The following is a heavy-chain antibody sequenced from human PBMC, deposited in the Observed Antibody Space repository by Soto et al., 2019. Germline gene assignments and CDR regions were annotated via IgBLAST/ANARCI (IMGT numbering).Heavy chain of an antibody. Sequence: SETLSLTCSVSGADINTYSWTWIRQPAGKGLEWIGRIYTSASINYNPSLRGRVTLSVDTSTNQVSLKLASVTAADTAVYYCARDREAGYNFYYGRDVWGQGTTVTVSS. CDR1: GADINTYS. D-gene: IGHD1-26*01. J-gene: IGHJ6*02. CDR3: ARDREAGYNFYYGRDV. V-gene: IGHV4-4*07. CDR2: IYTSASI.